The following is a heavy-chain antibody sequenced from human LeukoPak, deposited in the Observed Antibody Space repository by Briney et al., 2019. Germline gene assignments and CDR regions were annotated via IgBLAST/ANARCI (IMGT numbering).Heavy chain of an antibody. J-gene: IGHJ3*02. CDR3: AKILGSGVWYGFDI. CDR1: GGSISPYF. CDR2: ISYTRST. Sequence: SETLSLTCTVSGGSISPYFWSWIRQPPGKGLEWIGYISYTRSTNYNPSLKSRVTISVDTSKNQFSLKLNSVTAADTAVYYCAKILGSGVWYGFDIWGQGTMVTVSS. V-gene: IGHV4-59*08. D-gene: IGHD2-21*01.